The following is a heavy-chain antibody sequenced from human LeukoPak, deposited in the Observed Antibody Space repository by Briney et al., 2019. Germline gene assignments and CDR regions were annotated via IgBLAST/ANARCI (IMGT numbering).Heavy chain of an antibody. CDR3: TFLGYCTNGVCRDYFDY. CDR2: IRSKANSYAT. Sequence: PGGSLRLSCAASGFTFSGSAMHWVRQASGKGLEWVGRIRSKANSYATAYAASVKGRFTISRDDSKNTAYLQMNSLKTEDTAVCYCTFLGYCTNGVCRDYFDYWGQGTLVTVSS. V-gene: IGHV3-73*01. D-gene: IGHD2-8*01. CDR1: GFTFSGSA. J-gene: IGHJ4*02.